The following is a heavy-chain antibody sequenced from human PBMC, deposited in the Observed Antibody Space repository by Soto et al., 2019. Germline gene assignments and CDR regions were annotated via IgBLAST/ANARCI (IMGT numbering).Heavy chain of an antibody. D-gene: IGHD5-18*01. CDR2: ISGSGGST. CDR3: AKTGPGSSYGYYFDS. J-gene: IGHJ4*02. Sequence: VGSLRLSCAASGFTFSSYGMSWVRQAPGEGLEWVSGISGSGGSTYYADSVKGRFTISRDNSKNTLYLQMYSLRAEDTAVYYCAKTGPGSSYGYYFDSWGQGTLVTVSS. V-gene: IGHV3-23*01. CDR1: GFTFSSYG.